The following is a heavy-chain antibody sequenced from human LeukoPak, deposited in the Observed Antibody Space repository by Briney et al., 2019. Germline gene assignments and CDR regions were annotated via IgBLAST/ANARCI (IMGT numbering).Heavy chain of an antibody. CDR2: ISSSSSYI. CDR3: ARDGVPGYSNYGGSDY. V-gene: IGHV3-21*01. J-gene: IGHJ4*02. Sequence: GRSLRLSCAASGFTFSSYSMNWVRQAPGKGLEWVSSISSSSSYIYYADSVKGRFTISRDNAKNSLYLQMNSLRAEDTAVYYCARDGVPGYSNYGGSDYWGQGTLVTVSS. CDR1: GFTFSSYS. D-gene: IGHD4-11*01.